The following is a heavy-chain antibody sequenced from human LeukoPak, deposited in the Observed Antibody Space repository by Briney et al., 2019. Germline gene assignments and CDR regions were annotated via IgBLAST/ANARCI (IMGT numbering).Heavy chain of an antibody. CDR2: ISSSSSYI. D-gene: IGHD4-23*01. Sequence: PGGSLRLSCAASGFTFSSYSMNWVRQAPGKGLEWVSSISSSSSYIYYADSVKGRFTISRDNAKNSLYLQMNSLRAEDTAFYYCVSVTTVVEDYYYMDVWGKGTRSPSP. V-gene: IGHV3-21*01. CDR1: GFTFSSYS. CDR3: VSVTTVVEDYYYMDV. J-gene: IGHJ6*03.